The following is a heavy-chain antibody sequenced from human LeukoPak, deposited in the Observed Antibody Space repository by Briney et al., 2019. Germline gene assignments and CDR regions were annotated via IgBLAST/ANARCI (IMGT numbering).Heavy chain of an antibody. D-gene: IGHD6-25*01. V-gene: IGHV4-4*07. Sequence: SETLSLTCTISGGSINSYYWSWIRQPAGKGLGWIGRIYASGNTNFNPSLKSRVIMSVDTSKNQFSLKLSSVTAADTAVYYCAREHSGLEGYPDCWGQGTLVTVSS. J-gene: IGHJ4*02. CDR3: AREHSGLEGYPDC. CDR2: IYASGNT. CDR1: GGSINSYY.